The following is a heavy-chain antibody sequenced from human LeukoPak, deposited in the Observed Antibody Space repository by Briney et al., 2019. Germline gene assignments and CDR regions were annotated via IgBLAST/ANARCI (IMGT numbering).Heavy chain of an antibody. Sequence: PSETLSLTCTVSGYSISSGYYWGWIRQPPGKGLEWIGSIYHSGSTYYNPSLKSRVTISVDTSKNQFSLKLSSVTAADTAVYYCARDDGGFGPGAFDIWGQGTMVTVSS. CDR3: ARDDGGFGPGAFDI. CDR1: GYSISSGYY. CDR2: IYHSGST. V-gene: IGHV4-38-2*02. D-gene: IGHD3-10*01. J-gene: IGHJ3*02.